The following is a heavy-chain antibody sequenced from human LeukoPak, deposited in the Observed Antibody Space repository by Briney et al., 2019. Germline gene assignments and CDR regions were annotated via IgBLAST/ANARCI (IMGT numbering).Heavy chain of an antibody. CDR1: GYTFTSYD. J-gene: IGHJ4*02. Sequence: ASVKVSCKASGYTFTSYDINWVRQATGQGLEWMGWMNPNSGNTGYAQKFQGRVTMTRNTSISTAYMELSSLRPEDTAVYYCARDLISNWSPKFDYWGRGTPVTVSS. V-gene: IGHV1-8*01. CDR2: MNPNSGNT. CDR3: ARDLISNWSPKFDY. D-gene: IGHD2-8*01.